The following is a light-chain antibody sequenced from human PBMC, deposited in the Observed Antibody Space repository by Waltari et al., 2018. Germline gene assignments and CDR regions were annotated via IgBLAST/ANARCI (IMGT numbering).Light chain of an antibody. CDR1: SSDIGLYNY. J-gene: IGLJ3*02. Sequence: QSALTQPPSASGSPGQSVTISCTGTSSDIGLYNYVSWYQHHPGKAPKLIIYEVTQRPSGVPDRFSGSKSGNTASLTVSGLQAEDEADYFCGSYAANKHWLFGGGTKLTVL. CDR2: EVT. CDR3: GSYAANKHWL. V-gene: IGLV2-8*01.